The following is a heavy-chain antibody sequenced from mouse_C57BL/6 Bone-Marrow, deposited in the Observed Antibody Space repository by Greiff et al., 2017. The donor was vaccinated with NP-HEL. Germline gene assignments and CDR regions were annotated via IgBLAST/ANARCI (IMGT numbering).Heavy chain of an antibody. CDR2: IWSGGST. CDR3: ASRYGSSFDY. J-gene: IGHJ2*01. V-gene: IGHV2-2*02. CDR1: GFSLTSYG. Sequence: VQLVESGPGLVQPSQSLSITCTVSGFSLTSYGVHWVRQSPGKGLEWLGVIWSGGSTDYNAAFISRLSISKDNSKSQFFFKMNSLQANDTAIYYCASRYGSSFDYWGQGTTLTVSS. D-gene: IGHD1-1*01.